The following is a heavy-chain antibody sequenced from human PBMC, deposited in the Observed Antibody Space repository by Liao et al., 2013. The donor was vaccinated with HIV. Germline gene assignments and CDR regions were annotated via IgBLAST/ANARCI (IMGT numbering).Heavy chain of an antibody. CDR2: VTHSGGT. CDR1: GASFRGYY. J-gene: IGHJ5*02. D-gene: IGHD2-15*01. Sequence: QVHLQEWGAGLLKPAETLSLTCAVDGASFRGYYWSWIRQAPGKGLEWLGEVTHSGGTNHNPSLKSRLTISVDTSKNQVSLKLDSVTAADTAVYYCARDRGYCSGGSCYSWFDPWGQGTLVTVSS. CDR3: ARDRGYCSGGSCYSWFDP. V-gene: IGHV4-34*01.